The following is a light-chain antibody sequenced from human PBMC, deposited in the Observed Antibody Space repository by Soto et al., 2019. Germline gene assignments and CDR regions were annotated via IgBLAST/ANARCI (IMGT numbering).Light chain of an antibody. V-gene: IGLV1-40*01. CDR2: GSS. Sequence: QSVLTQPPSVSGAPGQRVTISCTGSSSNIGAGFDVHWYRQLLGTAPKLLIYGSSNRPSGVPDRFSGSKSGTSASLAITGLQAEDEADYYCQSYDNSLSGYVFGTGTKLTAL. J-gene: IGLJ1*01. CDR1: SSNIGAGFD. CDR3: QSYDNSLSGYV.